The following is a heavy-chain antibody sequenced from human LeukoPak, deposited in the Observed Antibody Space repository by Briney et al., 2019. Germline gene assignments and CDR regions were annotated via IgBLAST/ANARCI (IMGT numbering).Heavy chain of an antibody. J-gene: IGHJ4*02. D-gene: IGHD3-3*01. CDR1: GFTFSSYS. CDR2: ISSSSSYI. V-gene: IGHV3-21*01. Sequence: GGSLRLSCAASGFTFSSYSMNWVRQAPGKGLEWVSSISSSSSYIYYADSVKGRFTISRDNAKNSLYLQMNSLRAEDTAVYYCASEIIFGSFDYWGQGTLVTVSS. CDR3: ASEIIFGSFDY.